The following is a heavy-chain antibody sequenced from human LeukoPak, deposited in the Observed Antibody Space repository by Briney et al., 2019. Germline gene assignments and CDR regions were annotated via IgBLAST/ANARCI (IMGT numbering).Heavy chain of an antibody. CDR1: GFTVSSNY. D-gene: IGHD1-26*01. J-gene: IGHJ6*03. Sequence: GGSLRLSCAASGFTVSSNYMSWVRQAPGKGLEWVSLIYRGGNTYYADSVKGRLTISRDNSKNTLYLQMNSLRVEDTAVYYCALAGDFYYMDAWGKGTTVTVSS. V-gene: IGHV3-53*01. CDR2: IYRGGNT. CDR3: ALAGDFYYMDA.